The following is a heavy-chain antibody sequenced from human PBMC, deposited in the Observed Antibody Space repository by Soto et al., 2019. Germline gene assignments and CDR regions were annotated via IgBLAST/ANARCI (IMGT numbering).Heavy chain of an antibody. CDR1: GFTVSSNY. Sequence: GGSLRLSCAASGFTVSSNYMSWVRQAPGKGLEWVSVIYSGGSTYYADSVKGRFTISRDNSKNTLYLQMNSLRAEDTAVYYCARDPNYDSSGYYPTWGQGTLVTVSS. CDR2: IYSGGST. V-gene: IGHV3-53*01. D-gene: IGHD3-22*01. J-gene: IGHJ5*02. CDR3: ARDPNYDSSGYYPT.